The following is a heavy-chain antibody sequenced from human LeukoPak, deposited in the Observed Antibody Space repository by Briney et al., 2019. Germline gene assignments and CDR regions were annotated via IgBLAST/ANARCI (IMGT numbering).Heavy chain of an antibody. Sequence: SETLSPTCTVSGGSISSYYWSWIRQPPGKGLEWIGEINHSGSTNYNPSLKSRVTISVDTSKNQFSLKLSSVTAADTAVYYCARLRITMVRAIFDYWGQGTLVTVSS. CDR3: ARLRITMVRAIFDY. V-gene: IGHV4-34*01. CDR2: INHSGST. D-gene: IGHD3-10*01. CDR1: GGSISSYY. J-gene: IGHJ4*02.